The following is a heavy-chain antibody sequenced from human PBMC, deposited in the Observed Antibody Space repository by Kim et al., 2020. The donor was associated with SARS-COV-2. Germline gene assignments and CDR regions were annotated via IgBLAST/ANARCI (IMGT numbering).Heavy chain of an antibody. CDR3: ARSLYCSSASCFVGMDV. D-gene: IGHD2-2*01. CDR1: GFTFSTYE. V-gene: IGHV3-48*03. CDR2: ISTSGSTI. Sequence: GGSLRLSCAASGFTFSTYEINWVRQAPGKGLEWVSYISTSGSTIYYADSVKGRFTISRDNAKSTLSLQMNGLRAEDTAVYYCARSLYCSSASCFVGMDVWGQGTTVTLSS. J-gene: IGHJ6*02.